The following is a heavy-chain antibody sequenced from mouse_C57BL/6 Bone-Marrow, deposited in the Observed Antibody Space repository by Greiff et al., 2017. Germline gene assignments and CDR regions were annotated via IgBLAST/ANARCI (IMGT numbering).Heavy chain of an antibody. V-gene: IGHV1-54*01. Sequence: QVQLQQSGAELVRPGTSVKVSCKASGYAFTNYLIEWVKQRPGQGLEWIGVINPGSGGTNYNEKFKGKATLTADKSSSTADMQLSSLTSEDSAVYFCAREDGSSYWGQGTLVTVSA. CDR2: INPGSGGT. J-gene: IGHJ3*01. CDR1: GYAFTNYL. D-gene: IGHD1-1*01. CDR3: AREDGSSY.